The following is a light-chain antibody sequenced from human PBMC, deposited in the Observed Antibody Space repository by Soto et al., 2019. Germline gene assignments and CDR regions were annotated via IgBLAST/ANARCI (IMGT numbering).Light chain of an antibody. Sequence: QSALTQPASVSASPGQSITISCTGTSSDVGGYNYVSWYQQHPGKAPKLMIYDVSSRPSGVSNRFSCSKSGNTASLTISGLQAADEADYYCSSYTSTSTLWVFGGGTKLTVL. V-gene: IGLV2-14*03. CDR2: DVS. CDR3: SSYTSTSTLWV. CDR1: SSDVGGYNY. J-gene: IGLJ3*02.